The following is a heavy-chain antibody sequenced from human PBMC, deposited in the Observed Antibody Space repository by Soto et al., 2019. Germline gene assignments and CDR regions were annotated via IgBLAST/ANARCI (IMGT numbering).Heavy chain of an antibody. CDR2: IYYSGLT. D-gene: IGHD2-2*01. CDR1: GGSISSYY. Sequence: QVQLQESGPGLVKPSETLSLTCTVSGGSISSYYWSWIRQPPGKGLEWIGYIYYSGLTNYNPSLKSRVTISVDTSKNQFALKLRSVTAADTAVYHCARVGCISPSCARRDAFDIWGQGTMVTVSS. CDR3: ARVGCISPSCARRDAFDI. J-gene: IGHJ3*02. V-gene: IGHV4-59*01.